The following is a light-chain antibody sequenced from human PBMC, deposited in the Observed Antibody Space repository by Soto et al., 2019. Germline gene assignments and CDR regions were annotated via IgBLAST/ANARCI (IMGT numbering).Light chain of an antibody. Sequence: QSVLTQPPSVSGAPGQRVTISCTGSSSNIGAGYDVHWYQQFPGTAPKLLIYGNINRPSGVPDRFSGSKSGTSASLAITGLQAEDEADFYCQSFDSRLLAVVFGGGTKPTVL. J-gene: IGLJ2*01. V-gene: IGLV1-40*01. CDR3: QSFDSRLLAVV. CDR1: SSNIGAGYD. CDR2: GNI.